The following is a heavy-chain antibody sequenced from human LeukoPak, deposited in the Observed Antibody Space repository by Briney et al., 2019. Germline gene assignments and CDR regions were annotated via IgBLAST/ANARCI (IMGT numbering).Heavy chain of an antibody. CDR1: GGSISSGGYY. Sequence: SQTLSLTCTVSGGSISSGGYYWSWIRQHPGKGLEWIGYIYYSGSTYYNPSFKSRVSISVDTSKNQFSLKLSSVTAADTAVYYCVSYGRQMYYFDYWGQGTLVTVSS. V-gene: IGHV4-31*03. CDR2: IYYSGST. D-gene: IGHD2/OR15-2a*01. J-gene: IGHJ4*02. CDR3: VSYGRQMYYFDY.